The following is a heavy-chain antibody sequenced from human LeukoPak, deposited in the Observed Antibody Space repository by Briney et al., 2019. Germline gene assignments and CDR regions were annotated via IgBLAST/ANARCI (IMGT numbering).Heavy chain of an antibody. D-gene: IGHD6-19*01. J-gene: IGHJ4*02. CDR3: AKDLAVAAPFDY. V-gene: IGHV3-48*01. CDR2: ISSSNTTI. Sequence: GGSLRLSCAASGFTFSIYSMHWVRQAPGKGLEWVSYISSSNTTIYYADSVKGRFTISRDNSKNTLYLQMNSLRAEDTAVYYCAKDLAVAAPFDYWGQGTLVTVSS. CDR1: GFTFSIYS.